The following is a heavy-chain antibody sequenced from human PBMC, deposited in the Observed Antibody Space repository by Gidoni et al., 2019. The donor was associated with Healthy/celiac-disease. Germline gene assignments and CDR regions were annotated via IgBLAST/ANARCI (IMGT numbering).Heavy chain of an antibody. D-gene: IGHD3-22*01. V-gene: IGHV1-69*09. J-gene: IGHJ3*02. CDR1: GATFSSYA. CDR3: ARDFTMIKAFDI. CDR2: IITILGIA. Sequence: QVQLVQSGAAVKKPGSSLQVSCKASGATFSSYAISWVRQAPGQGVEWMGRIITILGIANDAQKFQGRVTSTADKSTSTAYMELSSLRSEDTAVYYCARDFTMIKAFDIWGQGTMVTVSS.